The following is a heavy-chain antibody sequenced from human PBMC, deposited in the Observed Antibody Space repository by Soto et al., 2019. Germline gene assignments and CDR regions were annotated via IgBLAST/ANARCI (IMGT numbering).Heavy chain of an antibody. CDR2: MNPNSGNT. D-gene: IGHD2-2*01. CDR1: GYTFTSYD. CDR3: ARSVGYCISTSCYGGGYYYYGMDV. V-gene: IGHV1-8*01. J-gene: IGHJ6*02. Sequence: QVQLVQSGAEVKKPGASVKVSCKASGYTFTSYDINWVRQATGQGLEWMGWMNPNSGNTGYAQKFQGRVTMTRNTSISTDYMELSSLRSEDTAVYYCARSVGYCISTSCYGGGYYYYGMDVWGQGTTVTVSS.